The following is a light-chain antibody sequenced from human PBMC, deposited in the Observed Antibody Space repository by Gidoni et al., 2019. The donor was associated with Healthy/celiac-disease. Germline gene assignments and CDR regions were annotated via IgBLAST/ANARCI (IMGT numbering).Light chain of an antibody. CDR3: QQYYSTLSGT. J-gene: IGKJ2*02. CDR1: QSVLYSSNNKNY. CDR2: WAS. V-gene: IGKV4-1*01. Sequence: DIVMTQSLDSLAVSLGERATINCKSSQSVLYSSNNKNYLAWYQQKPGQPPKLLIYWASTRESGVPDRFSGSGSGTDFTLTISSLQAEDVAVYYCQQYYSTLSGTFGQGTKLEIK.